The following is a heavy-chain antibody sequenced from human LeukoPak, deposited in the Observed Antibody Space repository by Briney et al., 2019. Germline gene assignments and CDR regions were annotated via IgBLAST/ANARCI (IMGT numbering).Heavy chain of an antibody. V-gene: IGHV1-69*13. CDR1: GGTFSSYA. D-gene: IGHD3-3*01. J-gene: IGHJ3*02. Sequence: SVKVSCKASGGTFSSYAISWVRQAPGQGLEWMGGIIPIFGTANYAQKFQGRVTITADESTSTAYMELSSLRSEDTAVYYCARALTIFGVVAAFDIWGQGTMVTVSS. CDR3: ARALTIFGVVAAFDI. CDR2: IIPIFGTA.